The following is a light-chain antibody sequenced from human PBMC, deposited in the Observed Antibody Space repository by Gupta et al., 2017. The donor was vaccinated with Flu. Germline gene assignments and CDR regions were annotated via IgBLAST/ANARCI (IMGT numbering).Light chain of an antibody. CDR2: EVN. CDR1: SSDVGGYNY. CDR3: CSFGASHV. J-gene: IGLJ1*01. V-gene: IGLV2-11*01. Sequence: QSALTQPRSVSGSPGQSVTISCTGTSSDVGGYNYVSWYQQHPGKAPKLIIYEVNNRPSGGPDRFSGAKSGNTASLTISGRQAEDEADYYCCSFGASHVFGTGTKVTVL.